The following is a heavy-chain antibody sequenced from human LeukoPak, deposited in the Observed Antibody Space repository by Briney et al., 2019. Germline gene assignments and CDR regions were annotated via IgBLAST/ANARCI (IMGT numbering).Heavy chain of an antibody. J-gene: IGHJ4*02. Sequence: PGGSLRLSCAASGFTFSSYAMHWVRQAPGKGLEWVAVISYDGSNKYYADSEKGRFTISRDNSKNTLYLQMNSLRAEDTAVYYCARGATMIVVVPPGAFWGQGTLVTVSS. CDR1: GFTFSSYA. CDR3: ARGATMIVVVPPGAF. D-gene: IGHD3-22*01. CDR2: ISYDGSNK. V-gene: IGHV3-30-3*01.